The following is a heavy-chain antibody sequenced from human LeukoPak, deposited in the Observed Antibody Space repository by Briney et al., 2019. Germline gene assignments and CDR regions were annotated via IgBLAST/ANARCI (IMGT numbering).Heavy chain of an antibody. Sequence: SQTLSLTCAISGDILSSNSAAWNWGRQSRSRGLEWLGRTYYTSKWYNDYAVSVKSRITITPDTSKTQFSLQLNSVTPEDTAVYYCARDAWELGAFDYWGQGTLVTVSS. D-gene: IGHD1-26*01. V-gene: IGHV6-1*01. CDR1: GDILSSNSAA. J-gene: IGHJ4*02. CDR3: ARDAWELGAFDY. CDR2: TYYTSKWYN.